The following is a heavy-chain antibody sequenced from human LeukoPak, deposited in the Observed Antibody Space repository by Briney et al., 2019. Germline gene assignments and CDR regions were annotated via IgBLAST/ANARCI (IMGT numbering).Heavy chain of an antibody. CDR3: ARTRGYSYGRFDP. D-gene: IGHD5-18*01. Sequence: GGSLRLSCAASGFAFSNYGMHWVRQAPGKGLEWVAVMSYDGRNKYYADSVKGRFTISRDNAKNSLYLQMNSLRAEDTAVYYCARTRGYSYGRFDPWGQGTLVTVSS. CDR2: MSYDGRNK. V-gene: IGHV3-30*04. J-gene: IGHJ5*02. CDR1: GFAFSNYG.